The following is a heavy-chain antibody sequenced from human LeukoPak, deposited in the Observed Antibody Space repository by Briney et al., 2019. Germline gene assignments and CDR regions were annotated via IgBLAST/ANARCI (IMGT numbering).Heavy chain of an antibody. CDR3: AGLAAAGHDAFDI. CDR1: GYTFTSYD. J-gene: IGHJ3*02. Sequence: GASVKVSCKASGYTFTSYDINWVRQATGQGLEWMGWMNPNSGNTGYAQKFQGRVTMTRNTSISTAYMELSSLRSGDTAVYYCAGLAAAGHDAFDIWGQGTMVTVSS. CDR2: MNPNSGNT. D-gene: IGHD6-13*01. V-gene: IGHV1-8*01.